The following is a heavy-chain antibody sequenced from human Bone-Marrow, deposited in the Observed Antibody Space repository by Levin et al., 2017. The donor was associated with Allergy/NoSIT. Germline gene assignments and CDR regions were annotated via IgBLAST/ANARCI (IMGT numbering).Heavy chain of an antibody. CDR1: GYTFTSYY. CDR2: INPSGGST. D-gene: IGHD2-15*01. J-gene: IGHJ3*02. Sequence: ASVKVSCKASGYTFTSYYMHWVRQAPGQGLEWMGIINPSGGSTSYAQKFQGRVTMTRDTSTSTVYMELSSLRSEDTAVYYCAREPSIVVVVAATPVDAFDIWGQGTMVTVSS. V-gene: IGHV1-46*01. CDR3: AREPSIVVVVAATPVDAFDI.